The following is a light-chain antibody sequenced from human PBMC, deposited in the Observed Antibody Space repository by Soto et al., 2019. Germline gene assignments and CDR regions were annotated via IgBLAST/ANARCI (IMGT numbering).Light chain of an antibody. CDR3: QQRSNWPPYT. CDR1: QTFSNC. CDR2: DAL. Sequence: EIVLTQSPATLSLSPGERATLSCRASQTFSNCLAWYQQKPGQAPRLLIYDALNRATGVPDRFSGSGSGTDFTLTISSLEPEDFAVYYCQQRSNWPPYTFGQGTTLETK. J-gene: IGKJ2*01. V-gene: IGKV3-11*01.